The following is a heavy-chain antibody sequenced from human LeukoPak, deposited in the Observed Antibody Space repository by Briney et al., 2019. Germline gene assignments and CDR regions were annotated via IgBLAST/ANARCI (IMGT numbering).Heavy chain of an antibody. J-gene: IGHJ4*02. D-gene: IGHD1-14*01. CDR3: TRYNNDHFDY. CDR1: GFTFGGYG. Sequence: GRSLRLSCAGSGFTFGGYGMHWFRQTPGKGLEWVAVIAYDGSRAFYADSVKGRFTISRGNSKNTMSVQMDDLRAEDTAVYYCTRYNNDHFDYWGQGTLVTVSS. V-gene: IGHV3-33*01. CDR2: IAYDGSRA.